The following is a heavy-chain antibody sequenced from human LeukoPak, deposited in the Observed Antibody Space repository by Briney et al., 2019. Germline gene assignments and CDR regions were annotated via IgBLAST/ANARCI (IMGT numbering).Heavy chain of an antibody. CDR1: GYSISSGYY. CDR2: IFQRGYS. Sequence: SETLSLTCAVSGYSISSGYYWGWIRQPPGKGLQWIGSIFQRGYSYYNPSLRSRVTISVDTSRNQFSLKLSSVTAADTAVYYCAGDKETTGNGRPNWFDPWGQGTLVTVSS. J-gene: IGHJ5*02. V-gene: IGHV4-38-2*01. CDR3: AGDKETTGNGRPNWFDP. D-gene: IGHD1-1*01.